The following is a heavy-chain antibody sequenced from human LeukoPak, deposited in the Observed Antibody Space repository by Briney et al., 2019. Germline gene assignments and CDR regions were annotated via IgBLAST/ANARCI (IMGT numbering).Heavy chain of an antibody. D-gene: IGHD7-27*01. CDR1: GFTFSIYG. Sequence: GGSLRLSCAASGFTFSIYGMHWVRQAPGKGLEWLTFIQSDGGAKYYADSVKGRFTISRDNSKNTLYLQMNSVRAEDTAVYYCAKDTNWAGESWGQGTLVTVSS. CDR2: IQSDGGAK. V-gene: IGHV3-30*02. J-gene: IGHJ4*02. CDR3: AKDTNWAGES.